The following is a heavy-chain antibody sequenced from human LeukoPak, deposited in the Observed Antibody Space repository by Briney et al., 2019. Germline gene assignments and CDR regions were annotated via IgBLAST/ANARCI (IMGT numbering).Heavy chain of an antibody. J-gene: IGHJ4*02. V-gene: IGHV6-1*01. CDR1: GDSVSSNSAA. CDR2: AYYRSKWYN. CDR3: ARDPVAGHYVDY. D-gene: IGHD6-19*01. Sequence: SQTLSLTCAISGDSVSSNSAAWNWIRQSPSRGLEWLGRAYYRSKWYNDCAISVKSRITINPDTSKNQFSLHLNSVTPEDTAVYYCARDPVAGHYVDYWGQGTLVTVSS.